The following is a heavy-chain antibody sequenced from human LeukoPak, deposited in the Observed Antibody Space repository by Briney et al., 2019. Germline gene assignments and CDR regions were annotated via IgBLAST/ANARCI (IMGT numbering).Heavy chain of an antibody. CDR1: GFTFSDYY. D-gene: IGHD2-21*02. V-gene: IGHV4-31*02. CDR2: ISYRGST. Sequence: LRLSCAASGFTFSDYYMSWIRQHPGKGLEWIGFISYRGSTSFNPSLKSRVSISVDTSKNQFSLRLTSVTAADTAVYYCARDVVLTASPDAFDIWGQGTMVSVSS. CDR3: ARDVVLTASPDAFDI. J-gene: IGHJ3*02.